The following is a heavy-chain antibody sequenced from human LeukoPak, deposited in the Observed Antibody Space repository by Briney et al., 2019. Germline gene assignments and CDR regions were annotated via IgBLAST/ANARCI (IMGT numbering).Heavy chain of an antibody. CDR3: ARDHGYSYGFDY. D-gene: IGHD5-18*01. CDR2: ISSSSSYI. CDR1: GFTFSSYS. J-gene: IGHJ4*02. V-gene: IGHV3-21*01. Sequence: PGGSLRLSCAASGFTFSSYSMNWVRQAPGKGLEWVSSISSSSSYIYYADSVKGRFTISRDNAKNSLYLQMNSLRAEDTAVYYCARDHGYSYGFDYWGQGTLVTVSS.